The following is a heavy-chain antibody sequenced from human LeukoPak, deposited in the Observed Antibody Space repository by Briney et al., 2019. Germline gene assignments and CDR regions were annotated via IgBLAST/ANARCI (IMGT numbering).Heavy chain of an antibody. CDR2: IRSKDNNYAT. V-gene: IGHV3-73*01. J-gene: IGHJ4*02. D-gene: IGHD4-17*01. CDR1: GLTFSGAT. Sequence: GGSLRLSCAASGLTFSGATMQWVRQASWKGLEWVGRIRSKDNNYATAYAASVKGRFTISRDDSKNTLYLQMNSLRAEDTAVYYCAREAPQDYAFDYWGQGTLVTVSS. CDR3: AREAPQDYAFDY.